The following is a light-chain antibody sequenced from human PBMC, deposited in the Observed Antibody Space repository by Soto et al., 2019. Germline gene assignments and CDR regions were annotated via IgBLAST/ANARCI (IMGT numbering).Light chain of an antibody. CDR1: KNDIGSSDY. CDR3: SSSTSSNTLV. Sequence: QSVLTQPAFVSASPGQSMTISCTGGKNDIGSSDYVSWYQQHPGKAPKLIIYGVSNRPSGTSDRFSGSKSGNTASLTISGLQADDEADYYCSSSTSSNTLVFGGGTKVTVL. V-gene: IGLV2-14*01. J-gene: IGLJ3*02. CDR2: GVS.